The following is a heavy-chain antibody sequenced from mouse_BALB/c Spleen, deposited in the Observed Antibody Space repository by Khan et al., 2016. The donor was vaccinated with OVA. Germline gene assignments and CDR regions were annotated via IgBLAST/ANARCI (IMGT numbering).Heavy chain of an antibody. CDR3: SLRARWVFPDYMFAY. D-gene: IGHD2-4*01. Sequence: QVTLKESGPGILQPSQTLSLTCSFSGFSLSASGVGVSWIRQPSGKGLEWLAHIYWDDDKRYNPSLKSRPTNSKDASRSQVFLKLTSAETDDTATSYVSLRARWVFPDYMFAYWGQGTLVTVSA. J-gene: IGHJ3*01. CDR2: IYWDDDK. CDR1: GFSLSASGVG. V-gene: IGHV8-12*01.